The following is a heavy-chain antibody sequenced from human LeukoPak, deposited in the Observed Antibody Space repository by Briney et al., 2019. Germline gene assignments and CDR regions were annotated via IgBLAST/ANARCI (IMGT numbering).Heavy chain of an antibody. D-gene: IGHD1-1*01. CDR3: AKEEKHLDSD. CDR1: GFTFSSYG. V-gene: IGHV3-30*18. CDR2: ISYDGSNK. J-gene: IGHJ1*01. Sequence: GRSLRLSCAASGFTFSSYGMHWVRQAPGKGLEWVAVISYDGSNKYYADSVKGRFTISRDNSKNTLYLQMNGLRAEDTAIYYCAKEEKHLDSDWGQGTLVTVSS.